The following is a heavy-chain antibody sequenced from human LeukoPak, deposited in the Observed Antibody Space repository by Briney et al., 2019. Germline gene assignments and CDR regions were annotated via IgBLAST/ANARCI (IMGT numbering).Heavy chain of an antibody. CDR3: ARWGWGTGGWYYYYYYGMDV. V-gene: IGHV1-8*01. CDR2: MNPNSGNT. D-gene: IGHD6-19*01. CDR1: GYTFTSYD. J-gene: IGHJ6*02. Sequence: ASVKVSCKASGYTFTSYDINWVRQATGQGLEWMGWMNPNSGNTGYAQKFQGRVTMTRNTSISTAYMELSSLGSEDTAVYYCARWGWGTGGWYYYYYYGMDVWGQGTTVTVSS.